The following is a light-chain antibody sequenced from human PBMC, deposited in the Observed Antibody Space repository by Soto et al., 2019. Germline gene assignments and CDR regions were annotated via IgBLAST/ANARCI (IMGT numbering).Light chain of an antibody. V-gene: IGKV3-20*01. CDR3: QHYDNTPPSVT. CDR2: GAS. CDR1: QSVSTY. J-gene: IGKJ3*01. Sequence: EIVLTQSPATLSLSPGERAILSCRASQSVSTYLVWYQQKPGQAPRLLIYGASSRATGIPDRFSGSGSGTDFILTISRLEPEDFAVYYCQHYDNTPPSVTFGPGTKVDIK.